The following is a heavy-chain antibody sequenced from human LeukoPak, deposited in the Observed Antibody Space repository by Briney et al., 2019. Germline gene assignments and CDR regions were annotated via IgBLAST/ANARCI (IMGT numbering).Heavy chain of an antibody. Sequence: SQTLSLTCTVSGGSISSGGYYWSWIRQPPGKGLEWIGYIYHSGSTYYNPSLKSRVTISVDRSKNQFSLKLSSVTAADTAVYYCARVLEYSSSSGDYWGQGTLVTVSS. CDR2: IYHSGST. D-gene: IGHD6-6*01. CDR1: GGSISSGGYY. CDR3: ARVLEYSSSSGDY. V-gene: IGHV4-30-2*01. J-gene: IGHJ4*02.